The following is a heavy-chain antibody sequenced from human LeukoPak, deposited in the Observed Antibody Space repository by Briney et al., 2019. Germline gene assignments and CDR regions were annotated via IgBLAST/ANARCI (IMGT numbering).Heavy chain of an antibody. J-gene: IGHJ5*02. CDR2: INPNSGGT. CDR3: ARLEIWFGEHWFDP. CDR1: VYTFTGYY. Sequence: ASLNVSFKASVYTFTGYYMHSVRQAPGQERECMGGINPNSGGTNYAQKFQGRVTMTRDTSISTAYMELSRLRSDDTAVYYCARLEIWFGEHWFDPWGQGTLVTVSS. D-gene: IGHD3-10*01. V-gene: IGHV1-2*02.